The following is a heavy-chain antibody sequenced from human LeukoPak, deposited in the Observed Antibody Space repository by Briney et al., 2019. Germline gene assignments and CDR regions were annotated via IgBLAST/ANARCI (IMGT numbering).Heavy chain of an antibody. CDR3: ARHRAYSSSSPFDY. Sequence: SETLSLTCTVSGGSISSYYWSWIRQPPGKGLEWIGSIYYSGTTYYNPSLKSRVTISVDTSKNQFSLKVNSVTATDTAIYYCARHRAYSSSSPFDYWGQGTLVTVSS. D-gene: IGHD6-6*01. CDR1: GGSISSYY. J-gene: IGHJ4*02. V-gene: IGHV4-59*05. CDR2: IYYSGTT.